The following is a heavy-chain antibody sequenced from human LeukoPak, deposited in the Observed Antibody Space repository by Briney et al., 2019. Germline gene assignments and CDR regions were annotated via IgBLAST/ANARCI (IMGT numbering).Heavy chain of an antibody. Sequence: GESLKISCKGSGYNFTIYWIGWVRQMPGKGLDWMGIIYPGDSDTRYSPSFQGQVTISADKSISTAYLQWSSLKASHTAMYYCARLYSNYGFGSGYFDLWGRGTLVTVSS. J-gene: IGHJ2*01. V-gene: IGHV5-51*01. CDR3: ARLYSNYGFGSGYFDL. D-gene: IGHD4-11*01. CDR1: GYNFTIYW. CDR2: IYPGDSDT.